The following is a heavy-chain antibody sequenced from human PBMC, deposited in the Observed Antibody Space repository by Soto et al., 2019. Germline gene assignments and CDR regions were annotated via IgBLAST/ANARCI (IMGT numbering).Heavy chain of an antibody. V-gene: IGHV1-2*02. Sequence: VASVKVSCKASGYPFSYNHIHWVRQAPGQGLEWMGWLNPYSGATTYAPKYQGRITLTRDTSLSTSYMELNGLNSDDTAVYFCATARRGTVSLLAAWGQGTLVTVSS. J-gene: IGHJ5*01. CDR3: ATARRGTVSLLAA. CDR2: LNPYSGAT. CDR1: GYPFSYNH.